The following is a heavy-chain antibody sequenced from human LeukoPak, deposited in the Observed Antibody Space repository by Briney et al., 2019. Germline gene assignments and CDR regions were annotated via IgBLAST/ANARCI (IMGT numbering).Heavy chain of an antibody. D-gene: IGHD3-10*01. J-gene: IGHJ4*02. Sequence: PGGSLRLSCAASGFTFSSYAMSWVRQAPGKGLEWVSAISGSGGSTYYADSEKGRFTISRDNSKNTLYLQMNSLRAEDTAIYYCASELWFGEYFDYWGQGTLVTVSS. CDR3: ASELWFGEYFDY. V-gene: IGHV3-23*01. CDR2: ISGSGGST. CDR1: GFTFSSYA.